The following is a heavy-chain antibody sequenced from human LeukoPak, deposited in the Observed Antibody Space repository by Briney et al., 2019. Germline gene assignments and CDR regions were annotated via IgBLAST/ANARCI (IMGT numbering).Heavy chain of an antibody. CDR3: ARDIIDSSGYYAGWFDP. CDR2: ISYSGST. D-gene: IGHD3-22*01. Sequence: SETLSLTCTVSGGSISSYYWSWIRHPPRQGLQSTAYISYSGSTNYNPSLKSRVTISVDTSKNQFSLKLSSVTAADTAVYYCARDIIDSSGYYAGWFDPWGQGTLVTVSS. CDR1: GGSISSYY. V-gene: IGHV4-59*01. J-gene: IGHJ5*02.